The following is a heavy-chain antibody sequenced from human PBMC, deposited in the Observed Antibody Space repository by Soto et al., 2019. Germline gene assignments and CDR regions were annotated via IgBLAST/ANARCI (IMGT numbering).Heavy chain of an antibody. CDR1: GGSFSGYY. CDR3: AAKEGNHWSFGY. Sequence: QVQLQQWGAGLLKPSETLSLTCAVYGGSFSGYYFGWILQPPGKGLEWIGEINHSGSTKYNPPLNSRVTISLDTTKHQFYLKLSSVTAADTAVYYCAAKEGNHWSFGYWGQGTLVTLAS. J-gene: IGHJ4*02. CDR2: INHSGST. V-gene: IGHV4-34*01. D-gene: IGHD2-8*02.